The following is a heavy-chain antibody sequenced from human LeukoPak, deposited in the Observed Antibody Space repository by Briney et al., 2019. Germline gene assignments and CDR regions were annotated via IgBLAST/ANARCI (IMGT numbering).Heavy chain of an antibody. CDR2: IYYSGST. CDR3: ARYSYDSSGYYYWAFDY. CDR1: GGSISSYY. D-gene: IGHD3-22*01. Sequence: SETLSLTCTVSGGSISSYYWSWIRHPPGKGLEWIGYIYYSGSTNYNPSLKSRVTISVDTSKNQFSLKLSSVTAADTAVYYCARYSYDSSGYYYWAFDYWGQGTLVTVSS. V-gene: IGHV4-59*01. J-gene: IGHJ4*02.